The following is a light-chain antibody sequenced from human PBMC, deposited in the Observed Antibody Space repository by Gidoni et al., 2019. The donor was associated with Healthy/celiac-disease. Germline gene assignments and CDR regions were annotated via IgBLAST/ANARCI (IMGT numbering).Light chain of an antibody. V-gene: IGKV1-5*01. CDR2: DAS. J-gene: IGKJ4*01. CDR3: QQYNSYSGLT. CDR1: QSISSW. Sequence: DIQMTQSPSTLSASVGDRVTITCRDSQSISSWLAWYQQKPGKAPKLLIYDASSLESGVPSRFSGSGSGTEFTLTISSLQPDDFATYYCQQYNSYSGLTFGGGTKVEIK.